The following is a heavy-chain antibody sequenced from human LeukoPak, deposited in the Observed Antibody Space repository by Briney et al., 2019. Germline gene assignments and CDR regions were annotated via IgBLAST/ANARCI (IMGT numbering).Heavy chain of an antibody. CDR1: GYTFTSYY. CDR3: ARETRPHWYFDL. V-gene: IGHV1-46*01. CDR2: INPSGGST. D-gene: IGHD6-25*01. Sequence: ASVKVSCKASGYTFTSYYMHWVRQAPGQGLEWMGIINPSGGSTSYAQKFQSRVTMTRDTPTSTVYMELSSLRSEDTAVYYCARETRPHWYFDLWGRGTLVTVSS. J-gene: IGHJ2*01.